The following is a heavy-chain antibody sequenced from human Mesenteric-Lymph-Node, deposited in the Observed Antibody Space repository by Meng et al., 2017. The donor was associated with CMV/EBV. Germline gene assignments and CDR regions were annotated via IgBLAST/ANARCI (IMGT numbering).Heavy chain of an antibody. V-gene: IGHV3-30*02. J-gene: IGHJ4*02. Sequence: GESLKISCAASGFSFSTYGMHWVRQAPGRGLEWVAFTRYDGNSRYYVDSVKGRFTISRDNSEDTLYLQMNSLRSEDTAVYYCAKDKIEFHSGSGTYFDYWGQGRRVTVSS. D-gene: IGHD3-10*01. CDR1: GFSFSTYG. CDR2: TRYDGNSR. CDR3: AKDKIEFHSGSGTYFDY.